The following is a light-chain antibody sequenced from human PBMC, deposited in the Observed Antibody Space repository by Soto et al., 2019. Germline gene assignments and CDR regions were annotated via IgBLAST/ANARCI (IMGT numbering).Light chain of an antibody. V-gene: IGKV3-20*01. CDR3: QQYGSSLALT. J-gene: IGKJ4*01. Sequence: ELVLTQSPGSLSLSPGERATLSCKTSQSSGSNFVAWYQQKPGQAPRLLIYASVTRATGIPDKFSGSGSGTDFTLTLSRVEPEDFAVYYCQQYGSSLALTFGGGTKVDIK. CDR2: ASV. CDR1: QSSGSNF.